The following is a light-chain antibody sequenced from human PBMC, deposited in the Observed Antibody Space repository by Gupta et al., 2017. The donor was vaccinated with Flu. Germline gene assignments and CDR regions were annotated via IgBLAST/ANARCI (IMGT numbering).Light chain of an antibody. CDR2: CTS. CDR3: KQDRYSPLT. V-gene: IGKV3-20*01. Sequence: TLTHSPLQHVSSTYLDWYQQKPGQSPRLLIYCTSKRATGIPDRFSGSGSGTDFTLNISRLEPEDFAVYYCKQDRYSPLTFGPGTKVEI. J-gene: IGKJ3*01. CDR1: QHVSSTY.